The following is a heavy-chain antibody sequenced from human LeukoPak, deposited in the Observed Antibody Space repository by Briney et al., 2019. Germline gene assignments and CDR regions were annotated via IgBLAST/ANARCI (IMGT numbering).Heavy chain of an antibody. D-gene: IGHD5-24*01. J-gene: IGHJ4*02. Sequence: PGGSLRLSCAASGFTFSNYGMHWVRQAPGKGLEWVAFIRYDGSNKDYADSVKGRFTISRDNSKNTLYLQMSSLRAEDTAVYYCAKDGYNYSDYWGQGTLVTVSS. CDR1: GFTFSNYG. V-gene: IGHV3-30*02. CDR2: IRYDGSNK. CDR3: AKDGYNYSDY.